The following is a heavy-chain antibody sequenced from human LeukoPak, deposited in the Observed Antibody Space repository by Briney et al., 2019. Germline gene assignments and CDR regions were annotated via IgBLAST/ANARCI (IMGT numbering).Heavy chain of an antibody. D-gene: IGHD3-10*01. CDR2: INTYNRNT. Sequence: GASVKVSCKASGYTFTNYAISWVRQAPGQGLEWMGWINTYNRNTKYAQKFQGRVTMTTDTSTSTAYMELRSLRSDDTAVYYCARGSGVWFGENYYYYMDVWGRGTTVTVSS. V-gene: IGHV1-18*01. J-gene: IGHJ6*03. CDR3: ARGSGVWFGENYYYYMDV. CDR1: GYTFTNYA.